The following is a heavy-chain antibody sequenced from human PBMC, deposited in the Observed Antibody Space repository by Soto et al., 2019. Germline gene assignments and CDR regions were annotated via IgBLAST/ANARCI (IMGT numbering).Heavy chain of an antibody. J-gene: IGHJ6*02. D-gene: IGHD4-4*01. CDR3: TGTTFYYYGMDV. CDR1: GGSISSGGYS. V-gene: IGHV4-30-2*01. Sequence: TSETLSLTCAVSGGSISSGGYSWSWIRQPPGKGLEWIGYIYHSGSTYYNPSLKSRVTISVDRSKNQFSLKLSSVTAADTAVYYCTGTTFYYYGMDVWGQGTTVTVSS. CDR2: IYHSGST.